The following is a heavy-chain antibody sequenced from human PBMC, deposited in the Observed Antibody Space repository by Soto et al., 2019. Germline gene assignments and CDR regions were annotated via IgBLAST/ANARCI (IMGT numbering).Heavy chain of an antibody. CDR1: GFTISSYD. J-gene: IGHJ4*02. Sequence: GGSLRLSCAASGFTISSYDMHWVRQATGKGLEWVSAIGTAGDTYYPGSVKGRFTISRENAKNSLYLQMNSLRAEDTAVYYCARGPLREGYEYSSSPADYWGQGTLVTVSS. CDR3: ARGPLREGYEYSSSPADY. D-gene: IGHD6-6*01. V-gene: IGHV3-13*01. CDR2: IGTAGDT.